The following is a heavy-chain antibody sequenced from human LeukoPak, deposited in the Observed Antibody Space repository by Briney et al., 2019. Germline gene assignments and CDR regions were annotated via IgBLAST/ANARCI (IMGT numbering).Heavy chain of an antibody. CDR2: ISGSGGST. V-gene: IGHV3-23*01. Sequence: GGSLRLPCAASGFTFSSYAMSWVRQAPGKGLEWVSAISGSGGSTYYADSVKGRFTISRDNSKNTLYLQMNSLRAEDTAVYYCAKDTRKAVAGMFDYWGQGTLVTVSS. CDR1: GFTFSSYA. CDR3: AKDTRKAVAGMFDY. J-gene: IGHJ4*02. D-gene: IGHD6-19*01.